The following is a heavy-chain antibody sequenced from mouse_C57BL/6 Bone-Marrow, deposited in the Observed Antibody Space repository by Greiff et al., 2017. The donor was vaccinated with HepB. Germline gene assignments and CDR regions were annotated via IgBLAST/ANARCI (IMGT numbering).Heavy chain of an antibody. CDR3: ARESSKKDYYAMDY. J-gene: IGHJ4*01. Sequence: EVKLVESEGGLVQPGSSMKLSCTASGFTFSDYYMAWVRQVPEKGLEWVANINYDGSSTYYLDSLKSRFIISRDNAKNILYLQMSSLKSEDTATYYCARESSKKDYYAMDYWGQGTSVTVSS. V-gene: IGHV5-16*01. CDR1: GFTFSDYY. D-gene: IGHD1-1*01. CDR2: INYDGSST.